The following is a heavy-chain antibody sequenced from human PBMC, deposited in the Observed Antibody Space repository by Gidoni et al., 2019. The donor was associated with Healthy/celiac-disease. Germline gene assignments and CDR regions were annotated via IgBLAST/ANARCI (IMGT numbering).Heavy chain of an antibody. J-gene: IGHJ3*01. D-gene: IGHD3-22*01. CDR3: ASTQYYYDSSGYYGS. Sequence: QVQLVQSGAEVMKPGASVKVSGKASGYTVTSYGISWVRQAPGQGLEWMGWISAYNGTTNYAQKLQGRVTMTTATSTSTAYMELRSLRSDDTAVYYCASTQYYYDSSGYYGSWGQGTMVTVSS. V-gene: IGHV1-18*01. CDR1: GYTVTSYG. CDR2: ISAYNGTT.